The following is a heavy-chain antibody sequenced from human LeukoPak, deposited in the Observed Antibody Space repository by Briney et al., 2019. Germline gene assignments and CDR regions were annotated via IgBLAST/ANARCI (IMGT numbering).Heavy chain of an antibody. CDR3: ASGNKAAVDY. J-gene: IGHJ4*02. CDR1: GGSFSGYY. V-gene: IGHV4-34*01. Sequence: SETLSLTCAVYGGSFSGYYWSWIRQPPGKGLEWIGEISHSGSTNYNPSLKSRVTISVDTSKNQFSLKLSSVTAADTAVYYCASGNKAAVDYWGQGTLVTVSS. CDR2: ISHSGST. D-gene: IGHD6-13*01.